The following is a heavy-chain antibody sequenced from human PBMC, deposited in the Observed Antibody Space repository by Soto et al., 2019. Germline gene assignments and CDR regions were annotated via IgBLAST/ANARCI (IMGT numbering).Heavy chain of an antibody. Sequence: GGSLRLSCAASGFTFSDYYMTWIRQAPGKGLEWVSYISSGGVTIHYADSVKGRFTISRDNAKTSLYLQMNSLRAEDTAVYYCARTNITSGSYHYDSWGQGTLVTVSS. CDR2: ISSGGVTI. CDR3: ARTNITSGSYHYDS. D-gene: IGHD3-10*01. CDR1: GFTFSDYY. J-gene: IGHJ4*02. V-gene: IGHV3-11*01.